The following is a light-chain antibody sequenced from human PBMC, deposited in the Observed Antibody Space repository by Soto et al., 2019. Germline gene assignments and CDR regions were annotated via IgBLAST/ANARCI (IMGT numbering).Light chain of an antibody. CDR2: AAS. J-gene: IGKJ1*01. V-gene: IGKV1-39*01. CDR3: QQSYSTPRT. Sequence: DIQMTQSPSSLSASVGDRVTITCRASQSIRSYLNWYQQKPGKAPKLLIYAASSLQSGVPSRFSGSGSGTDFTLTISSLPPEDFATYYCQQSYSTPRTFGQGTKVEIK. CDR1: QSIRSY.